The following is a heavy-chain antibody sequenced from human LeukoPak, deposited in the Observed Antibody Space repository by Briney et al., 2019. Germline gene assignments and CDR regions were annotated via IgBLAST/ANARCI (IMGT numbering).Heavy chain of an antibody. CDR1: GGSISSYY. J-gene: IGHJ5*02. Sequence: SETLSLTCTVSGGSISSYYWSWLRQPAGKGLEWIGRIYTSGSTNYNPSLKSRVTMSVDTSKNQFSLKLSSVTAADTAVYYCARVDCSSTSCYTSWFDPWGQGTPVTVSS. CDR3: ARVDCSSTSCYTSWFDP. V-gene: IGHV4-4*07. D-gene: IGHD2-2*02. CDR2: IYTSGST.